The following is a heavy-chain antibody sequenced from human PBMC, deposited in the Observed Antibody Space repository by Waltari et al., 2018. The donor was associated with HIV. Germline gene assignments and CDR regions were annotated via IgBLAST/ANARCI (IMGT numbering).Heavy chain of an antibody. Sequence: EVQVLESGGGLVQPGGSLRLSCAASGFTFSCYAMSWFRPRPGEGLEWVSVIRGSGGHTYYPDSVKGRFTISRDNSKNTLYLQMNSLRAEDTAVYYCAKDLGTTVTTGFVGWFDPWGQGTLVTVSS. V-gene: IGHV3-23*01. CDR1: GFTFSCYA. CDR2: IRGSGGHT. J-gene: IGHJ5*02. CDR3: AKDLGTTVTTGFVGWFDP. D-gene: IGHD4-4*01.